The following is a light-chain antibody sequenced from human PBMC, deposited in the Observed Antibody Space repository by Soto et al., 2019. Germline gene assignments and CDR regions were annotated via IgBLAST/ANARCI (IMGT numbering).Light chain of an antibody. J-gene: IGKJ1*01. CDR2: DAS. V-gene: IGKV3-20*01. CDR1: QSVSSY. CDR3: HQYGSSPWT. Sequence: EIVLTQSPATLSLSPGERATLSCRASQSVSSYLAWYQQKPGQAPRLLIYDASNRATGIPDRFSGSGSGTDFTLTISRLEPEDFAVYFCHQYGSSPWTFGQGTKVDNK.